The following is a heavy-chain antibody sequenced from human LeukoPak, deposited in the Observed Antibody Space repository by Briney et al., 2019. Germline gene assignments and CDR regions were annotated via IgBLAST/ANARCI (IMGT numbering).Heavy chain of an antibody. V-gene: IGHV3-73*01. CDR2: IRGKANSFAT. CDR1: GFTFSGSA. CDR3: TGNYYGSGSYADFDY. J-gene: IGHJ4*02. Sequence: PGGSLRLSCAASGFTFSGSAMHWVRQASGKGLEWLGRIRGKANSFATAYAASVKGRFTISRDDSKNTAYLQMDSLKTEDTAVYYCTGNYYGSGSYADFDYWGQGTLVTVSS. D-gene: IGHD3-10*01.